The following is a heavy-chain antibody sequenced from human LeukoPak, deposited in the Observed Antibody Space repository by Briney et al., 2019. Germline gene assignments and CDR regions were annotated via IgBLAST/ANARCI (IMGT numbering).Heavy chain of an antibody. Sequence: APVKVSCKVSGYTLTELSMHWVRQAPGKGLEWMGGFDPEDGETIYAQKFQGRVTMTEDTSTDTAYMELSSLRSEDTAVYYCATVIGGGWYRYYFDYWGQGTLVTVSS. CDR2: FDPEDGET. J-gene: IGHJ4*02. V-gene: IGHV1-24*01. D-gene: IGHD6-19*01. CDR3: ATVIGGGWYRYYFDY. CDR1: GYTLTELS.